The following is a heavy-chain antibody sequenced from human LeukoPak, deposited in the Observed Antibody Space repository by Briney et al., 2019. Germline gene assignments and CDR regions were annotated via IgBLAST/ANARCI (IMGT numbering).Heavy chain of an antibody. Sequence: GGSLRLSCAASGFRFSDFTMTWVRQAPGKGPEWVSAIGGRGGSTYYADFLGGRFIISRDNSKNTLYLQMNSLRAEDTAVYYCAKPPGDYWGQGTLVTVSS. D-gene: IGHD3-10*01. CDR3: AKPPGDY. CDR1: GFRFSDFT. V-gene: IGHV3-23*01. CDR2: IGGRGGST. J-gene: IGHJ4*02.